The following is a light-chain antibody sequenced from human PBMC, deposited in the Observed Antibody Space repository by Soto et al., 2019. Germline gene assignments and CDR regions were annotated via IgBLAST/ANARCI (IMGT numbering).Light chain of an antibody. CDR1: QSICDS. J-gene: IGKJ1*01. CDR2: DAS. V-gene: IGKV1-5*01. Sequence: DIPMTQSPSTLSASVGDRVTITCRASQSICDSLAWYQQKPGKAPYLLISDASSLERGVPSRFSGSGSGTEFTLTISSMQPDDFATYYCQQYNRYSRTFGQGTKVEIK. CDR3: QQYNRYSRT.